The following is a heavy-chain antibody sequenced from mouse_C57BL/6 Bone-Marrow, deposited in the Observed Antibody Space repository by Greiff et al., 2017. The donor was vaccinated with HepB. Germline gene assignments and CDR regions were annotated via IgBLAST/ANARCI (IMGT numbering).Heavy chain of an antibody. CDR3: TERWLLRTLYYFDY. Sequence: EVKVEESGGGLVQPGGSMKLSCVASGFTFSNYWMNWVRQSPEKGLEWVAQIRLKSDNYATHYAESVKGRFTISRDDSKSSVYLQMNNLRAEDTGIYYCTERWLLRTLYYFDYWGQGTTLTVSS. V-gene: IGHV6-3*01. D-gene: IGHD2-3*01. CDR2: IRLKSDNYAT. J-gene: IGHJ2*01. CDR1: GFTFSNYW.